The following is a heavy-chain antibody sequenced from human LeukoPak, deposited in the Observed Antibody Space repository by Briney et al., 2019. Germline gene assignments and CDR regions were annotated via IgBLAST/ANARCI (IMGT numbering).Heavy chain of an antibody. J-gene: IGHJ4*02. CDR1: GGSFRNFF. CDR3: ARHENSDRSLTS. Sequence: SVKVSCNVSGGSFRNFFFSWVRQAPGQGLEWMGAIVPDFDTSTYAQTFQGRVTITADESTNTAYMELSSLNSEDTAVYFCARHENSDRSLTSGGPGTLVTVSS. CDR2: IVPDFDTS. V-gene: IGHV1-69*13. D-gene: IGHD3-9*01.